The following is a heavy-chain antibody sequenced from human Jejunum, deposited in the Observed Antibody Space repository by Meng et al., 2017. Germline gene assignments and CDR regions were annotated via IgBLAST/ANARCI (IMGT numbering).Heavy chain of an antibody. V-gene: IGHV1-69*06. CDR3: ARDALQYSSTWYYFDN. D-gene: IGHD6-19*01. CDR2: IIPFSGTT. Sequence: GPEWMGGIIPFSGTTNYAQKLQDRVTITADKSTNTAYMELSSLRSEDTAVYYCARDALQYSSTWYYFDNWGQGTLVTVSS. J-gene: IGHJ4*02.